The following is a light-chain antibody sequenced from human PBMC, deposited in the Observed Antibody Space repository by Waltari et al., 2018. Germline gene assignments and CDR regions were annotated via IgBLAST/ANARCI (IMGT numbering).Light chain of an antibody. Sequence: DIQITQSPSSLSACVGGSVAVPGRGSKDVRAHLCWYQRKPGRAPKALIYRASRFQSEVPSRCSGSGSGTEFTLTISSLQSEDFATYYCLQYNNYPRTFAQGTEVEVK. J-gene: IGKJ1*01. CDR3: LQYNNYPRT. V-gene: IGKV1-17*01. CDR2: RAS. CDR1: KDVRAH.